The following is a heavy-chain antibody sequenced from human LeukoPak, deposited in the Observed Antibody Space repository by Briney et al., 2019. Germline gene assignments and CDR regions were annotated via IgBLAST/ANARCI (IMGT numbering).Heavy chain of an antibody. D-gene: IGHD6-13*01. V-gene: IGHV3-21*01. CDR1: GFTFSSYS. CDR3: ARGRHSSSWSPIDY. Sequence: GGSLRLSCAASGFTFSSYSMNWVRQAPGKGLEWVSSISSSSSYIYYADSVKGRFTISRDNAKNSLYLQMNSLRAEDTAMYYCARGRHSSSWSPIDYWGQGTLVTVSS. CDR2: ISSSSSYI. J-gene: IGHJ4*02.